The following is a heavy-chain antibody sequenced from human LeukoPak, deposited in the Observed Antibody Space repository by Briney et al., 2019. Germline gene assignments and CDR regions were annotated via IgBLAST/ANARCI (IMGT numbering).Heavy chain of an antibody. J-gene: IGHJ4*02. CDR1: GGSFSGYY. Sequence: SETLSLTCAVYGGSFSGYYWSWIRQPPGKGLEWIGEINHSGSTNYNPSLKSRVTISVGTSKNQFSLKLSSVTAADTAVYYCASVSYYDFWSGYYFFDYWGQGTLVTVSS. V-gene: IGHV4-34*01. D-gene: IGHD3-3*01. CDR3: ASVSYYDFWSGYYFFDY. CDR2: INHSGST.